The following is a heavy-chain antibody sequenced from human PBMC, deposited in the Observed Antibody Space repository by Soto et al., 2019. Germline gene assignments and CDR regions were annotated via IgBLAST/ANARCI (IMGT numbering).Heavy chain of an antibody. CDR3: PSPPGNF. J-gene: IGHJ4*02. V-gene: IGHV3-66*01. Sequence: GGSLRLSCAASGFTVSTNYMTWVRQAPGKGLEWVSVMFYGGSTYYAASVKGRFTISRDDSKNTLYLQMNSLRAEDTAVYYCPSPPGNFWGPGTLVTLFS. CDR1: GFTVSTNY. CDR2: MFYGGST.